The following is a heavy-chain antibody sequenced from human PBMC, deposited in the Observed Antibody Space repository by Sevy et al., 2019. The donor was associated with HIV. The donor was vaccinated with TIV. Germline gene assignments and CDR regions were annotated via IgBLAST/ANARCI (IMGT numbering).Heavy chain of an antibody. V-gene: IGHV1-2*02. J-gene: IGHJ6*02. CDR1: GYSFTAYY. CDR3: ARDRMIFGGQGGMDV. CDR2: INPNSGDT. Sequence: ASVKVSCKASGYSFTAYYMHWVRQAPGHGLEWMGWINPNSGDTEYAQKFQGRVTMTTDTSIKTAYMELSRLRSDETAVFYCARDRMIFGGQGGMDVWGQWTTVTVSS. D-gene: IGHD3-3*01.